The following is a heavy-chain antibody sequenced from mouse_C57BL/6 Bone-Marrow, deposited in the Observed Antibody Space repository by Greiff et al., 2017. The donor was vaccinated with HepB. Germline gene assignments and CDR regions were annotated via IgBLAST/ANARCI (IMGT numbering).Heavy chain of an antibody. D-gene: IGHD1-1*01. CDR2: ISNGGGST. V-gene: IGHV5-12*01. CDR3: ARQDYYGSSYGWFAY. J-gene: IGHJ3*01. Sequence: EVKLVESGGGLVQPGGSLKLSCAASGFTFSDYYMYWVRQTPEKRLEWVAYISNGGGSTYYPDTVKGRFTISRDNAKNTLYLQMSRLKSEDTAMYYCARQDYYGSSYGWFAYWGQGTLVTVSA. CDR1: GFTFSDYY.